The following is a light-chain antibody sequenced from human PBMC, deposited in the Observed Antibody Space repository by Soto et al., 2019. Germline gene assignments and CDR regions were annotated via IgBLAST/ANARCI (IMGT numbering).Light chain of an antibody. CDR2: WAS. CDR1: QSVSSSY. Sequence: EIVLTQSPGTLSLSPGERATLSCRASQSVSSSYLAWYQQKPGQAPKLLIYWASTRESGVPDRFSGSGSGADFTLTISSLQAEDAAVYYCYQYYSSPRSFGQGTKVEIK. V-gene: IGKV3-20*01. J-gene: IGKJ1*01. CDR3: YQYYSSPRS.